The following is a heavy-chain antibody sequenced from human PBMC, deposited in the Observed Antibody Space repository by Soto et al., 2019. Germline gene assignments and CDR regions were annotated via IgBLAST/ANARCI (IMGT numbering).Heavy chain of an antibody. CDR2: IYYSGST. Sequence: QVQLQESGPGLVKPSETLSLTCTVSGGSNSSYYWSWIRQPPGKGLEWIGYIYYSGSTNYNPSLKSRVTISVDTSKNQFSLKLSSVTAADTAVYYCARGEGDIVVVPAAMGGYYYYMDVWGKGTTVTVSS. CDR3: ARGEGDIVVVPAAMGGYYYYMDV. V-gene: IGHV4-59*01. J-gene: IGHJ6*03. CDR1: GGSNSSYY. D-gene: IGHD2-2*01.